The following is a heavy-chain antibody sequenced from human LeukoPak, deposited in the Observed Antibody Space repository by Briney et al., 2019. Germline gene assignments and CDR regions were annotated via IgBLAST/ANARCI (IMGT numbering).Heavy chain of an antibody. CDR1: GFTFGTYS. D-gene: IGHD3-10*01. CDR2: ISASGHDI. V-gene: IGHV3-21*05. CDR3: ARDHQKFGQFIL. J-gene: IGHJ4*02. Sequence: GGSLRLSCAASGFTFGTYSMNWVRQAPGKGLDWISYISASGHDIRNADSVKGRFTISRDNAKSSLYLQLNGLRDEDTAVYYCARDHQKFGQFILWGQGTLVTVSS.